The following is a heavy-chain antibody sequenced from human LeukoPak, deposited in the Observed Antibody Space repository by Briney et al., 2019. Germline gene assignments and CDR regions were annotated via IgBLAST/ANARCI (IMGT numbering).Heavy chain of an antibody. V-gene: IGHV3-7*03. CDR1: GFIFGKYW. CDR2: INEGGSEK. Sequence: GGSLRLTCEPSGFIFGKYWMSWVRHAPGKGLEWVANINEGGSEKYYLDSVTGRFTISRDKARDSLYLQMDSLRVEDTAVYYCVKLRNDAGLEYWGQGTLVTVFS. D-gene: IGHD1-1*01. CDR3: VKLRNDAGLEY. J-gene: IGHJ4*02.